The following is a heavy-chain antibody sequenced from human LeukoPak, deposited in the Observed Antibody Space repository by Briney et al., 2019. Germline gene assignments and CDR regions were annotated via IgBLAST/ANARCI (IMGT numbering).Heavy chain of an antibody. V-gene: IGHV4-59*01. CDR1: GGSISSYY. J-gene: IGHJ6*03. D-gene: IGHD3-16*02. CDR3: ARSYTDYDYVWGSYRYYYMDV. CDR2: IYYNGST. Sequence: PSETLSLTCTVSGGSISSYYWSWIRQPPGKGLEWIGYIYYNGSTNYNPSLKSRVTISVDTSKNQFSLKLSSVTAADTAVYYCARSYTDYDYVWGSYRYYYMDVWGKGTTVTVSS.